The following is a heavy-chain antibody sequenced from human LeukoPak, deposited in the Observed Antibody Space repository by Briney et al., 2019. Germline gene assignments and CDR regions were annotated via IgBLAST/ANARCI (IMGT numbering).Heavy chain of an antibody. D-gene: IGHD5-24*01. CDR2: IYYSGST. J-gene: IGHJ4*02. CDR1: GGSISSSSYY. CDR3: ARPGDGYNYAPFDY. Sequence: SETLSLTCTVSGGSISSSSYYWGWVRQPPGTGLEWIGSIYYSGSTYYNPSLKSRVTISVDTSKNQFSLKLSSVTAADTAVYYCARPGDGYNYAPFDYWGQGTLVTVSS. V-gene: IGHV4-39*01.